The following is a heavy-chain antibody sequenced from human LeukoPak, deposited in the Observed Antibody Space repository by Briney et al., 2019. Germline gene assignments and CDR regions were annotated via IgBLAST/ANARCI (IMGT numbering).Heavy chain of an antibody. Sequence: GGSLRLSCAASGSTFNNYSMNWVRQAPGKGLEWVSSISAGSTYIHYADSVKARFTISRDNARNSLFMQMNSLRAEDTAVYYCVRDGATRLEFDYWGQGTLVTVSS. CDR2: ISAGSTYI. V-gene: IGHV3-21*01. CDR1: GSTFNNYS. CDR3: VRDGATRLEFDY. D-gene: IGHD4/OR15-4a*01. J-gene: IGHJ4*02.